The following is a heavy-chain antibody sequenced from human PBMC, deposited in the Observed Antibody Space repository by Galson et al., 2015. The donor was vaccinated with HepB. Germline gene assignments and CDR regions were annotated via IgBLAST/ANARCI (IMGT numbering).Heavy chain of an antibody. D-gene: IGHD3-3*01. CDR1: GYSFTSYW. V-gene: IGHV5-51*03. Sequence: QSGAEVKKPGESLKISCKASGYSFTSYWIGWVRQMPGEGLEWMGVIYPADSQTRYSPSFQGQVTISADKSITTTFLQWSSLKASDTAFYYCATMFHALNNDMWGQGTMVTVSS. CDR3: ATMFHALNNDM. CDR2: IYPADSQT. J-gene: IGHJ3*02.